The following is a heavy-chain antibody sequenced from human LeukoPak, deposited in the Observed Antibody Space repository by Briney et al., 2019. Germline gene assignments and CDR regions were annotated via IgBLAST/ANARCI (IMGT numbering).Heavy chain of an antibody. CDR3: ARGYCSSTSCYWYFDY. Sequence: ASVKVSCKASGYTFTGYYMRWVRQAPGQGLEWMGWINPNSGGTNHAQKFQGRVTMTRDTSISTAYMELSRLRSDDTAVYYCARGYCSSTSCYWYFDYWGQGTLVTVSS. CDR2: INPNSGGT. J-gene: IGHJ4*02. CDR1: GYTFTGYY. V-gene: IGHV1-2*02. D-gene: IGHD2-2*01.